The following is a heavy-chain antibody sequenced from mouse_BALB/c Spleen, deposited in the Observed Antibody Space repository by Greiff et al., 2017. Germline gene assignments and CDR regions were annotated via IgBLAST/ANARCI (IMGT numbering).Heavy chain of an antibody. J-gene: IGHJ4*01. CDR2: ISSGGSYT. Sequence: EVMLVESGGGLVKPGGSLKLSCAASGFTFSSYAMSWVRQTPEKRLEWVATISSGGSYTYYPDSVKGRFTISRDNAKNTLYLQMSSLRSEDTAMYYCARSPGIYAMDYWGQGTSVTVSS. CDR1: GFTFSSYA. V-gene: IGHV5-9-1*01. D-gene: IGHD4-1*01. CDR3: ARSPGIYAMDY.